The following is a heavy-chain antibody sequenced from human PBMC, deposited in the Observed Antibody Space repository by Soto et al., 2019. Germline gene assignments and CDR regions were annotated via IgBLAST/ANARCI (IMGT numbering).Heavy chain of an antibody. CDR1: GYTFTTYD. CDR3: ARDAYCSNGVCSYYYGMDV. CDR2: ISAYKGNT. Sequence: QVPLVQSGAEVKKPGASVKVSCKASGYTFTTYDISWVRQAPGRGLEWMGWISAYKGNTNYAQKFQGRVTMTTDTSTSTAYMELRSLRSDDTAMYYCARDAYCSNGVCSYYYGMDVWGQGTAVTVSS. J-gene: IGHJ6*02. V-gene: IGHV1-18*04. D-gene: IGHD2-8*01.